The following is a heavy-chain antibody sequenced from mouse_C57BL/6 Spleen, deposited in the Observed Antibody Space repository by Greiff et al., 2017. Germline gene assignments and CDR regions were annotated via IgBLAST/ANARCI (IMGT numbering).Heavy chain of an antibody. CDR1: GYTFTSYW. CDR3: TSAHNYGSSPFAY. J-gene: IGHJ3*01. D-gene: IGHD1-1*01. Sequence: EVQLQQSGPVLARPGASVKMSCKTSGYTFTSYWMHWVKQRPGQGLEWIGAIYPGNSDTSYNQKFKGKAKLTAVTSASTAYMELSSLTNEDSAVYYCTSAHNYGSSPFAYWGQGTLVTVSA. CDR2: IYPGNSDT. V-gene: IGHV1-5*01.